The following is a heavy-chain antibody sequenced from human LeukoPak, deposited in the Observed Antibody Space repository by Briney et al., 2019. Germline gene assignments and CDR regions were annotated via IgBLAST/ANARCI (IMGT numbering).Heavy chain of an antibody. D-gene: IGHD2-15*01. CDR3: ARQYCSGGSCPDFDY. CDR1: GDSISSGDYY. CDR2: ISSSGST. Sequence: PSQTLSLTCTVSGDSISSGDYYWSWIRQPAGKGLEWIGRISSSGSTNYNPSLKSRVTISVDTSKNQFSLKLSSVTAADTAVYYCARQYCSGGSCPDFDYWGQGTLVTVSS. J-gene: IGHJ4*02. V-gene: IGHV4-61*02.